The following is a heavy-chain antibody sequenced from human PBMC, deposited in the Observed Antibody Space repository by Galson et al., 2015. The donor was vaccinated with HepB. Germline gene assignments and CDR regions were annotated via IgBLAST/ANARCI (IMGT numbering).Heavy chain of an antibody. CDR3: AREVRGYYQFDY. Sequence: QVQLQESGPGLVKPSETLSLTCTVSGGSISSYYWSWIRQPPGKGLEWIGYIYYSGSTNYNPSLKSRVTIPVDTSKNQFSLKLSSVTAADTAVYYCAREVRGYYQFDYWGQGTLVTVSS. CDR1: GGSISSYY. J-gene: IGHJ4*02. V-gene: IGHV4-59*01. D-gene: IGHD3-22*01. CDR2: IYYSGST.